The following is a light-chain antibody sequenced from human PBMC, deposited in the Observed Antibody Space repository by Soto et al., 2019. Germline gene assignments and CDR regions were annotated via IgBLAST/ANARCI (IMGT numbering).Light chain of an antibody. CDR1: QSVSSSF. V-gene: IGKV3-20*01. Sequence: EIVLTQSPGTLSLSPGEGATLSCRASQSVSSSFLAWYQQKPGQAPRLLIYGASNRATGIPDRFSGSGSGTDFTLTISRLEPEDFAVYYCQQYVTSPWAFGQGTKVAIE. CDR3: QQYVTSPWA. CDR2: GAS. J-gene: IGKJ1*01.